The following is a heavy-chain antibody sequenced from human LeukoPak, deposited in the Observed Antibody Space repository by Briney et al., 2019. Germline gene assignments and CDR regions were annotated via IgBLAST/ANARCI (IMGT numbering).Heavy chain of an antibody. CDR1: GFTFSSYW. CDR3: ARDPRIGSYYVRYYYYYYYMDV. CDR2: IKQDGSEK. V-gene: IGHV3-7*01. J-gene: IGHJ6*03. D-gene: IGHD1-26*01. Sequence: PGGSLRLSCAASGFTFSSYWMSWVRQAPGKGLEWVANIKQDGSEKYYVDSVKGRFTISRDNAKNSLYLQMNSLRAEDTAVYYCARDPRIGSYYVRYYYYYYYMDVWGKGTTVTVSS.